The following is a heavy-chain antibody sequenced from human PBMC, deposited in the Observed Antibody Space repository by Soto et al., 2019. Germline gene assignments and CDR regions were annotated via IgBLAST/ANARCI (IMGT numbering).Heavy chain of an antibody. J-gene: IGHJ5*02. V-gene: IGHV4-31*03. CDR1: GGSISSGGYY. CDR2: IYYSGST. Sequence: SETLSLTCTVSGGSISSGGYYWSWIRQHPGKGLEWIGYIYYSGSTYYNPSLKSRVTISVDTSKNQFSLKLSSVTAADTAVYYCARRDCSSTSCYLSWFDPWGQGTLVTVSS. D-gene: IGHD2-2*01. CDR3: ARRDCSSTSCYLSWFDP.